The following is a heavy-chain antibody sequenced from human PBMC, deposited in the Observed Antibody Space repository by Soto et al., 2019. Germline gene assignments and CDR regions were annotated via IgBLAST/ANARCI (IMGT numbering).Heavy chain of an antibody. CDR2: INHSGST. J-gene: IGHJ6*02. CDR3: ARSRYCSGGSCPTYGMDV. CDR1: GGSISSGGYY. D-gene: IGHD2-15*01. V-gene: IGHV4-39*07. Sequence: ASETLSLTCTVSGGSISSGGYYWSWIRQPPGKGLEWIGEINHSGSTNYNPSLKSRVTISVDTSKNQFSLKLSSVTAADTAVYYCARSRYCSGGSCPTYGMDVWGQGATVTVSS.